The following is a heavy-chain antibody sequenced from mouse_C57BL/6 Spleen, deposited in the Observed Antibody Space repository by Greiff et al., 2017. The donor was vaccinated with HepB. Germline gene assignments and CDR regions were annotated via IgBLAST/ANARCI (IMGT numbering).Heavy chain of an antibody. Sequence: QVQLQQSGAELVKPGASVKISCKASGYAFSSYWMNWVKQRPGKGLEWIGQIYPGDGDTNYNGKFKGKATLTADKSSSTAYMQLSSLTSEDSAVYFCARGDDYDADGSFYYAMDYWGQGTSVTVSS. CDR1: GYAFSSYW. J-gene: IGHJ4*01. CDR2: IYPGDGDT. D-gene: IGHD2-4*01. V-gene: IGHV1-80*01. CDR3: ARGDDYDADGSFYYAMDY.